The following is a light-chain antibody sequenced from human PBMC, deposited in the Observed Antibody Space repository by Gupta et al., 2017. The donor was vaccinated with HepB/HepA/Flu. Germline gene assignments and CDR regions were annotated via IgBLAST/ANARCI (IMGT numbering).Light chain of an antibody. CDR3: QQYGSSLCS. V-gene: IGKV3-20*01. CDR2: GAS. Sequence: EIVLTQSPGTLSLSPGERATFSCRASQSVSSSYLAWYQKKPGQAPRLLIYGASSRATGIPDRFSGSGSGTDFTLTISRLEPEDFAVYYCQQYGSSLCSFGQGTKLEIK. J-gene: IGKJ2*04. CDR1: QSVSSSY.